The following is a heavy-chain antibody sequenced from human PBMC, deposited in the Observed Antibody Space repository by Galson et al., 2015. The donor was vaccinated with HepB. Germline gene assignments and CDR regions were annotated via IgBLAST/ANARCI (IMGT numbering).Heavy chain of an antibody. CDR3: AKGFPSTWYFDY. CDR2: ISGSGGST. CDR1: RFTFSSYA. D-gene: IGHD6-13*01. J-gene: IGHJ4*02. V-gene: IGHV3-23*01. Sequence: SLRLSCAASRFTFSSYAMSWVRQAPGKGLEWVSIISGSGGSTNYADSVKGRFTISRDNSKNTLYLQVNSLRAEDTAVYHCAKGFPSTWYFDYWGRGTLVTASS.